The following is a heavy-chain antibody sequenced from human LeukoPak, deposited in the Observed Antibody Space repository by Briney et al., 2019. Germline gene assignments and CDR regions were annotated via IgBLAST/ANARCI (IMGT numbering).Heavy chain of an antibody. CDR1: GGSISSYY. J-gene: IGHJ4*02. D-gene: IGHD3-3*01. CDR3: ARLKWSGYFSDY. Sequence: SETLSLTCTVSGGSISSYYWSWIRQPPGKGLEWIGYIYHSGSTYYNPSLKSRVTISVDRSKNQFSLKLSSVTAADTAVYYCARLKWSGYFSDYWGQGTLVTVSS. V-gene: IGHV4-59*12. CDR2: IYHSGST.